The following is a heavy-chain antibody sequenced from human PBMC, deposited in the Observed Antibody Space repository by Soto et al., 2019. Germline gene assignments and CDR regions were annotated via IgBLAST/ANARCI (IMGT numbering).Heavy chain of an antibody. CDR2: ISGSGDST. J-gene: IGHJ5*01. Sequence: PVGSLRLSCAASEFTFSSYAMSWVRQAPGKGLEWVSAISGSGDSTWYADSMKGRLTISRDNSKNTLYLQVNSLRAEDTAVYYCAIGYSYAPFDSWGQGALVTVSS. D-gene: IGHD3-16*01. CDR1: EFTFSSYA. CDR3: AIGYSYAPFDS. V-gene: IGHV3-23*01.